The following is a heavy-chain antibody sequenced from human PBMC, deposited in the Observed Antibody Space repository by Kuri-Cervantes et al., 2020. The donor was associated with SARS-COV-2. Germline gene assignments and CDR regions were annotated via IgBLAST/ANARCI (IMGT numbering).Heavy chain of an antibody. Sequence: GGSLTLSCKASGYTFTSYGISWVRQATGQGIEWMGWISAYNGNTNYAQKLQGRVTMTTDTSTSTAYMELSSLTSEDTAIYYCYCAPKEGFDSWGQGTLVTVSS. V-gene: IGHV1-18*01. CDR1: GYTFTSYG. J-gene: IGHJ4*02. CDR3: YCAPKEGFDS. CDR2: ISAYNGNT. D-gene: IGHD2-21*01.